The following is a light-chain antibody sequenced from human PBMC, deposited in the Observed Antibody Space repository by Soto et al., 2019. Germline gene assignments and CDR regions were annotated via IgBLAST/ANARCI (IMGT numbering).Light chain of an antibody. CDR3: QHFDNLPPFT. Sequence: DIQMTQSPSSLSASVGDRVTITCQASQDISNHLNWYQQKPGKAPKLLIYDASNLETGVPSRFSGSGSGTDFTFTISSLQPEDIATYYCQHFDNLPPFTFGQGTRLEMK. J-gene: IGKJ5*01. CDR1: QDISNH. V-gene: IGKV1-33*01. CDR2: DAS.